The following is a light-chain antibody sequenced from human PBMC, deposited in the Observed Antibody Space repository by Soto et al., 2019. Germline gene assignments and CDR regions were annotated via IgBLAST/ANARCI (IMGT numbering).Light chain of an antibody. CDR3: QQYYSTPLT. Sequence: DIVMTQSPDALAVSPGERATINCKSSQSILYSPNNKNYLTWYQQKPGQPPKLLIYWASTRESGVPDRFSGSGSGTDFTLTISSLQAEDVAVYYCQQYYSTPLTFGGGTKVDIK. J-gene: IGKJ4*01. V-gene: IGKV4-1*01. CDR2: WAS. CDR1: QSILYSPNNKNY.